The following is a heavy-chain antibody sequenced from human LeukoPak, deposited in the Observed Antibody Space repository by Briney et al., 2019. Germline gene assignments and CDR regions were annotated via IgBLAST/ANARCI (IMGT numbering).Heavy chain of an antibody. CDR3: AKDRELLFAHCWFDL. D-gene: IGHD3-10*01. J-gene: IGHJ5*02. CDR2: ISISSVDS. V-gene: IGHV3-23*01. Sequence: GGSLRLSCAASGFTFATYAMSWVRQAPGKGLEWVGGISISSVDSYYADSVKGRFSISRDDSKNTLYLQMDRLSDEDTAVYYCAKDRELLFAHCWFDLWGQGTLVTVSS. CDR1: GFTFATYA.